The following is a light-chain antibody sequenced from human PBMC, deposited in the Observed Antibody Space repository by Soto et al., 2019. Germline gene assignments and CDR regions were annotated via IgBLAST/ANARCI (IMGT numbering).Light chain of an antibody. CDR3: QQRVNWPPT. CDR1: QSVSDY. CDR2: DAS. V-gene: IGKV3-11*01. Sequence: VLTQSPARLSLSPGERATLSCMAGQSVSDYLAWYQQKPGQPPRLLFFDASNRATGVPDRFSAGGSGTDFTLIISSLEPEDFAVYYCQQRVNWPPTFGGGTKVEI. J-gene: IGKJ4*01.